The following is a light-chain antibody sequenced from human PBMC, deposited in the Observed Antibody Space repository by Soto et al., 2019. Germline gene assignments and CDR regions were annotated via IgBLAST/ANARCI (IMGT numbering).Light chain of an antibody. Sequence: QSVLTQPPSVSAAPGQKVAISCSGSSSIIGTYYVSWYQHVPGAAPKLLIYDNNERPSGIPVRFSGSKSGTSATLGITGLQTEDEADYHCGTWDSSLSAVVFGGGTQLTVL. CDR1: SSIIGTYY. CDR2: DNN. V-gene: IGLV1-51*01. J-gene: IGLJ2*01. CDR3: GTWDSSLSAVV.